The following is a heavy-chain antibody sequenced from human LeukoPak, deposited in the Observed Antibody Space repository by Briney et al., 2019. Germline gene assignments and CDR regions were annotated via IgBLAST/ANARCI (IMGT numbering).Heavy chain of an antibody. Sequence: GESLKISCQASGYRFTNYWIGWVRQMPGKGLEWMGIIYPTDSDTRYSPSFQGQVTISADKSISTAYLQWSSLKASDTAMYYCARLEPIIRLGASIAARPFDYWGQGTLVTVSS. CDR3: ARLEPIIRLGASIAARPFDY. D-gene: IGHD6-6*01. V-gene: IGHV5-51*01. J-gene: IGHJ4*02. CDR1: GYRFTNYW. CDR2: IYPTDSDT.